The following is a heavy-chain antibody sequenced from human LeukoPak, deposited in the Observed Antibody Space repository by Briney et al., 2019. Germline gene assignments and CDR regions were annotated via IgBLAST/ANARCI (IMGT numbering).Heavy chain of an antibody. D-gene: IGHD3-3*01. CDR2: IYYSGST. V-gene: IGHV4-59*01. Sequence: SETLSLTSTVSGGSISSYYWSWIRQPPGKGLEWIGYIYYSGSTNYNPSLKSRVTISVDTSKNQFSLKLSSVTAADTAVYYCARGEWFLVYWGQGTLVTVSS. CDR3: ARGEWFLVY. CDR1: GGSISSYY. J-gene: IGHJ4*02.